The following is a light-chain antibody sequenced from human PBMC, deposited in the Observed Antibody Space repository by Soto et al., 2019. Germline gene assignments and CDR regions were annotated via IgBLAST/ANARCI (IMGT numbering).Light chain of an antibody. CDR3: NSNVAGSYV. V-gene: IGLV2-8*01. CDR2: EVS. Sequence: QSALTQPPSASGSPGQSVTISCTGTSSDVGKYNHVSWFQHHPGKAPKLIIYEVSKRPSGVPDRFSGSKSGSTASLTVSGVETDDEAYYYYNSNVAGSYVFGTGTKLTVL. CDR1: SSDVGKYNH. J-gene: IGLJ1*01.